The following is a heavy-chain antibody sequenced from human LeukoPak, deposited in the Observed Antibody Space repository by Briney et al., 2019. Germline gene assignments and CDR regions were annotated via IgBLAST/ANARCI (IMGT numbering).Heavy chain of an antibody. CDR3: ASCSGGSCYLVPYFDY. V-gene: IGHV4-59*12. J-gene: IGHJ4*02. CDR1: GASISSYY. Sequence: SETLSLTCTVSGASISSYYWSWIRQPPGKGLEWIGYIYHSGSTNYNPSLKSRVTISVDTSKSQFSLKLSSVTAADTAVYYCASCSGGSCYLVPYFDYWGQGTLVTVSS. CDR2: IYHSGST. D-gene: IGHD2-15*01.